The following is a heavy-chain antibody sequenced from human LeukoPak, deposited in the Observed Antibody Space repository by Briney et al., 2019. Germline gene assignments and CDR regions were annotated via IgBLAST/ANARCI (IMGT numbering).Heavy chain of an antibody. CDR3: ARSTGPIDY. J-gene: IGHJ4*02. Sequence: SQTLSLTCAISGDSFSSNSAAWNWIRQSPSRGLEWLGRTYYRSKWYTYYAVSVKSRISTYRDTSKNQISLQLNSVTPEDTAEYYCARSTGPIDYWGQGTLVTVSS. D-gene: IGHD1-1*01. CDR1: GDSFSSNSAA. V-gene: IGHV6-1*01. CDR2: TYYRSKWYT.